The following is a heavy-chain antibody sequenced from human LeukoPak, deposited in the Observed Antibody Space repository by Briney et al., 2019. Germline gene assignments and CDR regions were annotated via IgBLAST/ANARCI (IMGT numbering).Heavy chain of an antibody. CDR1: GGSFSGYY. CDR3: AGDYGDYGVYFDY. Sequence: SETLSLTCAVDGGSFSGYYWSWIRQPPGKGLEWIGEINHSGSTNYNPSLKSRVTISVDTSKNQFSLKLSSVTAADTAVYYCAGDYGDYGVYFDYWGQGTLVTVSS. V-gene: IGHV4-34*01. D-gene: IGHD4-17*01. CDR2: INHSGST. J-gene: IGHJ4*02.